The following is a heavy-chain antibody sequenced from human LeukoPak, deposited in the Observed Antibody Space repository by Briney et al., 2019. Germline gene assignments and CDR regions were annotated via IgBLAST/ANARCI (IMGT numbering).Heavy chain of an antibody. CDR1: GFTFSSYS. D-gene: IGHD1-1*01. CDR3: AKVGFPRRPYNDAFDI. CDR2: ISGSGGST. J-gene: IGHJ3*02. Sequence: GGSLRLSCAASGFTFSSYSMSWVRQAPGKGLEWVSAISGSGGSTYYADSVKGRFTISRDNSKNTLYLQMNSLRAEDTAVYYCAKVGFPRRPYNDAFDIWGQGTMVTVSS. V-gene: IGHV3-23*01.